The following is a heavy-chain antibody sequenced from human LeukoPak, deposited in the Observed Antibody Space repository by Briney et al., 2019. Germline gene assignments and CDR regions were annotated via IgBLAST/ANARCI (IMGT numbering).Heavy chain of an antibody. CDR1: GFIFSRNW. V-gene: IGHV3-7*01. J-gene: IGHJ4*02. D-gene: IGHD1-1*01. Sequence: GGSLTLSCEASGFIFSRNWMSWVRQAPGKGLEWVASINPDGSQKVYVDSVKGRFTISRDNTKSSLYLEMNSLGAEDMAMYYCANLLGTVTTYDYWGQGTRVTVSS. CDR2: INPDGSQK. CDR3: ANLLGTVTTYDY.